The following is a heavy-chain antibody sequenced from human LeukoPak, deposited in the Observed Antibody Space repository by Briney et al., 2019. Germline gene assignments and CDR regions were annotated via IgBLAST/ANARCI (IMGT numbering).Heavy chain of an antibody. D-gene: IGHD3-3*01. CDR3: ARRRAAITIFGVVISSEYFDP. J-gene: IGHJ5*02. Sequence: SETLSLTCTVSGRSISSSSYYWGWIRQPPGKGLEWIGSIYYSGSTYYNPSLKSRVTISEDTSKNQFSLKLSSVTAADTAVYYCARRRAAITIFGVVISSEYFDPWGQGTLVTVSS. CDR2: IYYSGST. V-gene: IGHV4-39*01. CDR1: GRSISSSSYY.